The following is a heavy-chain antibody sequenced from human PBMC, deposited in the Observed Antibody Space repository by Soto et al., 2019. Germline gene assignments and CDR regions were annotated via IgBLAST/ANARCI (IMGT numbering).Heavy chain of an antibody. V-gene: IGHV1-18*01. CDR3: TRVRQLVGYFYYYMAV. J-gene: IGHJ6*03. D-gene: IGHD6-6*01. CDR1: GYTFTNYG. Sequence: QVQLLQSGAEVKKPGASVKVSCKASGYTFTNYGITWVRQAPGQGLECMGWISAYNGDTHYTQRLQGRVPMTTETSTSTAYMELRGLRSDDTAVYYWTRVRQLVGYFYYYMAVWGKETTVTVS. CDR2: ISAYNGDT.